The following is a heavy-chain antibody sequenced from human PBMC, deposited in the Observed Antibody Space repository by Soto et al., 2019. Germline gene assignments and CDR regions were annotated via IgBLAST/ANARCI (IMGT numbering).Heavy chain of an antibody. Sequence: EVQLVQSGGGLVQPGGSLRLSCEASGFTFSHYWMSWVRQAPGKGLEWVAFIDQGGLETHYADSVKGRLTRSRDNGKNTVLLEMRSLRAEDTAMYYCARSILMGYVDNWGQGTPVTASS. CDR2: IDQGGLET. V-gene: IGHV3-7*03. CDR3: ARSILMGYVDN. CDR1: GFTFSHYW. D-gene: IGHD2-8*01. J-gene: IGHJ4*02.